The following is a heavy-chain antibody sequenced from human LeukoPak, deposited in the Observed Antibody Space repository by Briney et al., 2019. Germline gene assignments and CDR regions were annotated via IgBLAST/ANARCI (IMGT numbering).Heavy chain of an antibody. D-gene: IGHD3-3*01. CDR2: IYYSGST. CDR1: GGSISSSSYY. CDR3: ASLEWLYTPFDY. Sequence: PLETLSLTCTVSGGSISSSSYYWGWIRQPPGKGLEWIGSIYYSGSTYYNPSLKSRVTISVDTSKNQFSLKLSSVTAADTAVYYCASLEWLYTPFDYWGQGTLVTVSS. J-gene: IGHJ4*02. V-gene: IGHV4-39*01.